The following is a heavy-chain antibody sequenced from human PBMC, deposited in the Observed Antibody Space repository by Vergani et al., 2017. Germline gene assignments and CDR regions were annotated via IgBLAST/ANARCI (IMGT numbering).Heavy chain of an antibody. D-gene: IGHD6-13*01. CDR1: GFTFSSYA. CDR3: AKSPSSSSWYLSPFDY. J-gene: IGHJ4*02. CDR2: ISGSGGST. V-gene: IGHV3-23*01. Sequence: EVQLLESGGGLVQPGGSLRLSCAASGFTFSSYAMSWVRQAPGEGLEWVSAISGSGGSTYYADSVKGRFPISRDKYKSTLYLQMNSLRAEDTAVYYCAKSPSSSSWYLSPFDYWGQGTLVTVSS.